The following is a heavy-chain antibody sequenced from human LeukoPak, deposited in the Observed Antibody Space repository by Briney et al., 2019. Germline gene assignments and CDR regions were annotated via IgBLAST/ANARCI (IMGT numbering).Heavy chain of an antibody. Sequence: ASVKVSCKVSGYTLTELSMHWVRQAPGKGLEWMGGFDPEDGETIYAQKFQGWVTMTRDTSISTAYLELSRLRSDDAAVYYCARGSVGARSNYVGARHYYFDYWGQGTLVTVSS. CDR2: FDPEDGET. D-gene: IGHD3-10*01. CDR1: GYTLTELS. V-gene: IGHV1-24*01. CDR3: ARGSVGARSNYVGARHYYFDY. J-gene: IGHJ4*02.